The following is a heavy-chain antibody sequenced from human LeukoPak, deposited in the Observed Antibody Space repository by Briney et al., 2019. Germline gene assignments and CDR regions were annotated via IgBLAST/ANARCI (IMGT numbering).Heavy chain of an antibody. CDR3: ARGDSSSWDPYYFDY. V-gene: IGHV4-34*01. CDR2: INHSGST. D-gene: IGHD6-13*01. Sequence: SETLSLTCAVYGGSFSGYYWSWIRQPPGKGLEWIGEINHSGSTNYNPSLKSRVTISVDTSKNQFSLKLSSVTAADTAAYYCARGDSSSWDPYYFDYWGQGTLVTVSS. CDR1: GGSFSGYY. J-gene: IGHJ4*02.